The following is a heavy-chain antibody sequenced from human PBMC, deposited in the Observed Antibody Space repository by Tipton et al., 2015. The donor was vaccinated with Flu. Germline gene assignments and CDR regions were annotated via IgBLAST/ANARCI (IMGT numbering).Heavy chain of an antibody. CDR3: VTKYRNFGGALDL. Sequence: SLRLSCAASGVMLTTSEVNWIRQTPRKGLEWISFISSSGKTTYYADSVRGRFTISRDDSKNLVHLQMSSLRAEDAALYYCVTKYRNFGGALDLWGQGTVVAVSS. CDR1: GVMLTTSE. CDR2: ISSSGKTT. V-gene: IGHV3-48*03. D-gene: IGHD3-16*01. J-gene: IGHJ4*03.